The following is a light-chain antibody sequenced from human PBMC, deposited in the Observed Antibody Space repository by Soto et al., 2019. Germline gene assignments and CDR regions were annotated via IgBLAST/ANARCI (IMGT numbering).Light chain of an antibody. Sequence: EIVLTQSPGTLSLSPGERATLSCRASQSVSNNYLAWYQQKPGQAPRFLMYGASSRATGTPDRFSGSGSGTDFTLTISRLEPEDCAVYYCQKYGSSPVSFGHGTKGDIK. J-gene: IGKJ3*01. CDR1: QSVSNNY. CDR2: GAS. V-gene: IGKV3-20*01. CDR3: QKYGSSPVS.